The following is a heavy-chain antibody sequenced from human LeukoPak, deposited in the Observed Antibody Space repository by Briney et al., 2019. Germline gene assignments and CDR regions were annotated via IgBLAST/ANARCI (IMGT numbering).Heavy chain of an antibody. J-gene: IGHJ6*02. Sequence: GASVKVSCKASGYTFTGYYMHWVRQAPGQGLEWMGIINPSGGSTSYAQKFQGRVTMTRDTSTSTVYMELSSLRSEDTAVYYCARDYSSSWSGYYYYGMDVWGQGTTVTVSS. CDR3: ARDYSSSWSGYYYYGMDV. CDR1: GYTFTGYY. CDR2: INPSGGST. V-gene: IGHV1-46*01. D-gene: IGHD6-13*01.